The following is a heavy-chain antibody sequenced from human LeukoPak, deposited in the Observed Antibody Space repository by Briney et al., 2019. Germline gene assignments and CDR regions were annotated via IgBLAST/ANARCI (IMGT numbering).Heavy chain of an antibody. D-gene: IGHD3-3*01. CDR1: GGTFISYA. Sequence: GASVKVSCKASGGTFISYAISWVRQAPGQGLEWMGGIITNFGSTNYAQKYQGRVTITADESTSTAYMELSSLRSEDTAVYYCARPRTYYDFWRGYPPFDYWGQGTLVTVSS. J-gene: IGHJ4*02. V-gene: IGHV1-69*13. CDR3: ARPRTYYDFWRGYPPFDY. CDR2: IITNFGST.